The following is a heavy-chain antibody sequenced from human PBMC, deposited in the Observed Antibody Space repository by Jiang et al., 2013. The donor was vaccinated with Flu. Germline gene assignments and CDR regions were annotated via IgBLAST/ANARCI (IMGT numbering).Heavy chain of an antibody. CDR1: GGSVTSYY. J-gene: IGHJ4*02. Sequence: LLKPSETLSLTCTVSGGSVTSYYWNWIRQPPGKGLEWIGYIYYSGGTNYNSSLKSRVSISVDTSKNQFSLGLNSVTAADTAVYFCARARAPEVAAYYFDYWGRGTLVTVSS. D-gene: IGHD3-10*01. CDR2: IYYSGGT. CDR3: ARARAPEVAAYYFDY. V-gene: IGHV4-59*02.